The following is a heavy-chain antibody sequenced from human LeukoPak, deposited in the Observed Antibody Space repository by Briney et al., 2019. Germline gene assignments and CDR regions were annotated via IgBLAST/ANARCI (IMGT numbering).Heavy chain of an antibody. V-gene: IGHV3-30*04. J-gene: IGHJ4*02. CDR3: AKGHKLGATQFDY. CDR1: GFSFSNSA. D-gene: IGHD1-26*01. Sequence: AGRSLRLSCAASGFSFSNSAMHWVRQAPGKGLEWVAVISYDGSNKYYADSVKGRFTISRDNSKNTLYLQMNSLRAEDTAVYYCAKGHKLGATQFDYWGQGTLVTVSS. CDR2: ISYDGSNK.